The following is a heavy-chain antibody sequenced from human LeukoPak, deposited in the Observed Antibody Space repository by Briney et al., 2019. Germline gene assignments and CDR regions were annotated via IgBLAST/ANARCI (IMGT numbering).Heavy chain of an antibody. V-gene: IGHV3-48*01. Sequence: GGSLRLSCAASGFTFSTLGRNWVRQAPGKGLEWVSHISSISDTIKYADSVKGRFTISRDNDKNLLYLQMDSLRADDTAVYYCAREWDFWGQGTLVTVSS. CDR3: AREWDF. CDR2: ISSISDTI. CDR1: GFTFSTLG. J-gene: IGHJ4*02.